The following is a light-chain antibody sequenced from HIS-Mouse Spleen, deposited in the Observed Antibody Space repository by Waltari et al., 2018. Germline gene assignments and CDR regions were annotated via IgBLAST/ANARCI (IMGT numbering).Light chain of an antibody. V-gene: IGLV2-23*01. CDR2: EGS. CDR1: SSDVGSYNL. Sequence: QSALTQPAPVSGSPGQSIPISCTGTSSDVGSYNLVSWYQQHPGKAHKLMIYEGSKRPSGVSNRFSGSKSGNTASLIISGLQAEDEADYYCCSYAGSSTLVFGGGTKLTVL. J-gene: IGLJ2*01. CDR3: CSYAGSSTLV.